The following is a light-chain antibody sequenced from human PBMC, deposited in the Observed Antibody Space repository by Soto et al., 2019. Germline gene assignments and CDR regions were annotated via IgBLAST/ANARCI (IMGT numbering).Light chain of an antibody. V-gene: IGKV3-15*01. CDR1: QSVRGN. CDR3: QQYNEWPLT. CDR2: GAS. J-gene: IGKJ1*01. Sequence: EIVMTQSPATLSLSPGERATLSCRASQSVRGNLAWYHQKPGQAPRLLIYGASTRATGVPARFSGSGSATEFTLTIRSAQSEDFAVYFCQQYNEWPLTFGQGTKVEIK.